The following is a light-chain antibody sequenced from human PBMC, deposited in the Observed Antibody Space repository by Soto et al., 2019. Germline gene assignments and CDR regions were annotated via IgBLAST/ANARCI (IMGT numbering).Light chain of an antibody. V-gene: IGKV3-15*01. Sequence: EIVMTQSPATLSVSPGERATLSCRASQSISSNLAWYQQRPGQAPRLLVYGASTRATGVPARFSGSGSGTEFTLTISSLQSEDFALDDCPQYDAWPPLFPFCPGTRVDLK. J-gene: IGKJ3*01. CDR3: PQYDAWPPLFP. CDR1: QSISSN. CDR2: GAS.